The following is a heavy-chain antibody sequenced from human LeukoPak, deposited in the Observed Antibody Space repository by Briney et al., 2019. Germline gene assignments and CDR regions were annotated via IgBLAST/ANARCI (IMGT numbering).Heavy chain of an antibody. CDR1: GGSISSSSYY. Sequence: SETLSLTCTVSGGSISSSSYYWGWIRQPPGKGLEWIGSIYYSGSTYYNPSLESRVTISVDTSKNQFSLKLSSVTAADTAVYYCARLLGCSGGSCYFNFDYWGQGTLVTVSS. CDR2: IYYSGST. D-gene: IGHD2-15*01. CDR3: ARLLGCSGGSCYFNFDY. J-gene: IGHJ4*02. V-gene: IGHV4-39*01.